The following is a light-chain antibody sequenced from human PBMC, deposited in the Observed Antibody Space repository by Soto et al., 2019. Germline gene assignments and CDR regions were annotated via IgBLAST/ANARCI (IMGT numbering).Light chain of an antibody. CDR3: SSYTGSSTHVV. V-gene: IGLV2-14*01. J-gene: IGLJ2*01. Sequence: QSALTQPASVSGSPRQSITISCTGTSSDVGGYNYVSWYQQHPGKAPKLMIYEVRNRPSGVSNRFSGSKSGTTASLTISGLQAEDEADYYCSSYTGSSTHVVFGGGTKLTVL. CDR2: EVR. CDR1: SSDVGGYNY.